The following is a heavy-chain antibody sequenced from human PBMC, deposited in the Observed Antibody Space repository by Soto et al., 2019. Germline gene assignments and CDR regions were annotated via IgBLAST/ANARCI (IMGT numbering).Heavy chain of an antibody. CDR1: GYNFATYW. V-gene: IGHV5-51*01. D-gene: IGHD4-17*01. CDR3: ARHGFYGDYASNYFDP. CDR2: IYPGDSDS. Sequence: GESLKISCDGFGYNFATYWIAWVRQMPGKGLEYMGIIYPGDSDSRYSPSFQGQVTFSADKSISTAYMQWSSLKASDTAMYYCARHGFYGDYASNYFDPWGQGTLVTVS. J-gene: IGHJ5*02.